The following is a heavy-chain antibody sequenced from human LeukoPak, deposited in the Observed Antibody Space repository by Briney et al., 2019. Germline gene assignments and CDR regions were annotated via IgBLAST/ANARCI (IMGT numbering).Heavy chain of an antibody. CDR3: ATTTYYYDSSGYYFLDY. CDR2: IDTSGST. Sequence: SETLSLTCTVSGDSIGSYYWSWIRQPAGKGLEWIGRIDTSGSTNYSPSLKSRVTMSVDTSKNQFSLELSSVTAADTAVYYCATTTYYYDSSGYYFLDYWGQGTLVTVPS. D-gene: IGHD3-22*01. V-gene: IGHV4-4*07. CDR1: GDSIGSYY. J-gene: IGHJ4*02.